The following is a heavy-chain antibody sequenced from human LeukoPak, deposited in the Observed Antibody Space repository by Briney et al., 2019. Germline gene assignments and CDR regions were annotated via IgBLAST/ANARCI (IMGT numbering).Heavy chain of an antibody. D-gene: IGHD3-3*01. CDR1: GGSISSYY. CDR3: ARGFWSGYYLDY. V-gene: IGHV4-59*01. Sequence: SETLSLTCTVSGGSISSYYWSWIRQPPGRGLECIGYIYYSGSPNYNPSLRSRVTISVDTPKNQFSLKLTSVTAADTAVYYCARGFWSGYYLDYWGQGTLVTVSS. J-gene: IGHJ4*02. CDR2: IYYSGSP.